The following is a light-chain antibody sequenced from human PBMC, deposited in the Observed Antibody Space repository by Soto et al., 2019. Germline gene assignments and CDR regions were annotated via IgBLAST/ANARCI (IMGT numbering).Light chain of an antibody. J-gene: IGKJ4*01. Sequence: IQLTQSQSSLSASVGDRVTIICRASQSISSYLNWYQQKPGKAPKLLIYAASSLQSGVPSRFSGSGSGTDFTLTISSLQPEDFATYYCQQSYSTLPLTFGGGTKV. CDR1: QSISSY. CDR3: QQSYSTLPLT. CDR2: AAS. V-gene: IGKV1-39*01.